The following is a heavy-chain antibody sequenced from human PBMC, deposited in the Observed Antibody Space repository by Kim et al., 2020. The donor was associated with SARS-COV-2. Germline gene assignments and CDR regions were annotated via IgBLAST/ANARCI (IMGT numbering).Heavy chain of an antibody. CDR3: AREMGSGMDV. D-gene: IGHD3-16*01. Sequence: GGSLRLSCAASGLTFSSYGMHWVRQAPGKGLEWVAVIWYDGSNKYYGDSVKGRFTISRDNAKNTLNLQMSSLIDEDTAIYYCAREMGSGMDVWGQGTTVTVSS. V-gene: IGHV3-33*01. J-gene: IGHJ6*02. CDR1: GLTFSSYG. CDR2: IWYDGSNK.